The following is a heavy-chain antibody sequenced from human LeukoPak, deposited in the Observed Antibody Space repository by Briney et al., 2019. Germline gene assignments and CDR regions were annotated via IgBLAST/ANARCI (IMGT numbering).Heavy chain of an antibody. V-gene: IGHV3-74*01. J-gene: IGHJ5*02. D-gene: IGHD2-21*02. CDR3: GRDPLKRGDDCLVASS. CDR2: INDDGSST. Sequence: GGSLRLSCAVSGFTFGSFWMHWVRQAPGKGLVGVSRINDDGSSTSYADSVRGRFTISRDNAKNTLYLQMNSLRAEDTAVYYCGRDPLKRGDDCLVASSWGQGTPVTVSS. CDR1: GFTFGSFW.